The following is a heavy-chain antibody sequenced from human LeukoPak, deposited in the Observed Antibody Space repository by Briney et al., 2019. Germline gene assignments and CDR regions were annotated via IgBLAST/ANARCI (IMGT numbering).Heavy chain of an antibody. CDR1: GGSISSGGYY. V-gene: IGHV4-31*03. D-gene: IGHD6-19*01. J-gene: IGHJ5*02. Sequence: SETLSLTCTVSGGSISSGGYYWGWIRQHPGKGLEWIGYIYYSGSTYYNPSLKSRVTISVDTSKNQFSLKLSSVTAADTAVYYCARDAYSSGWYDWFDPWGQGTLVTVSS. CDR3: ARDAYSSGWYDWFDP. CDR2: IYYSGST.